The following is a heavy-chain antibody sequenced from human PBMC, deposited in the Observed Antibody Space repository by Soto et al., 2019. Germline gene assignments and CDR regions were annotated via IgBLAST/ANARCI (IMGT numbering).Heavy chain of an antibody. D-gene: IGHD4-17*01. Sequence: GGSLRLSCAASGFTFSSYGMHWVRQAPGKGLEWVAVISYDGSNKYYADSVKGRFTISRDNSKNTLYLQMNSLRAEDTAVYYCAKGGLTVTIMQFDYWGQGTLVTVSS. CDR2: ISYDGSNK. CDR3: AKGGLTVTIMQFDY. CDR1: GFTFSSYG. J-gene: IGHJ4*02. V-gene: IGHV3-30*18.